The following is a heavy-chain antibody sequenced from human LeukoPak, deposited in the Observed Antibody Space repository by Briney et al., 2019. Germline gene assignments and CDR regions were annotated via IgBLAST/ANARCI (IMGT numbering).Heavy chain of an antibody. CDR2: IWYDGSNK. Sequence: PGRSLRLSCAASGFTFSSYGMHWVRQAPGKGLEWVAVIWYDGSNKYYADSMKGRFTISRDNSKNTLYLQMNSLRAEDTAVYYCASAPTRGTTSDYWGQGTLVTVSS. CDR1: GFTFSSYG. CDR3: ASAPTRGTTSDY. D-gene: IGHD2-15*01. V-gene: IGHV3-33*01. J-gene: IGHJ4*02.